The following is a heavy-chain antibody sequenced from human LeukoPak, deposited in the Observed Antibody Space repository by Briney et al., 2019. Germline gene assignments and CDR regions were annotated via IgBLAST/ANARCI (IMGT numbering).Heavy chain of an antibody. J-gene: IGHJ4*02. CDR3: ARGGDSLHY. V-gene: IGHV3-33*01. Sequence: GRSLRLSCAASGFTFSSYGMHWVRQAPGKGLEWVAVIWYDGSDKYYADSVKGRFTISRDNSKNTLYLQMNSLRAEDTAVYYCARGGDSLHYWGQGTLVTVSS. CDR2: IWYDGSDK. CDR1: GFTFSSYG. D-gene: IGHD3-10*01.